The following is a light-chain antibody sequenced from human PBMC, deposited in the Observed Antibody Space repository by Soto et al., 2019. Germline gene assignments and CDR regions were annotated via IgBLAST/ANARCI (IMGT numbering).Light chain of an antibody. V-gene: IGLV2-14*01. CDR2: DVS. J-gene: IGLJ1*01. CDR3: SSYTSSSLYV. CDR1: SSDVGGYNY. Sequence: QYALTQPASVSGSPGQSITISCTGTSSDVGGYNYVSWYQQHPGKATKLMIYDVSNRPSGVSNRFSGSKSGNTASLTISGLQAEDEADYYCSSYTSSSLYVFGAGTKLTVL.